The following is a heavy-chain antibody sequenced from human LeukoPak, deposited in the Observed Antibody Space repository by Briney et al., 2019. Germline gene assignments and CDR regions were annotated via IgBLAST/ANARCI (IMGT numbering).Heavy chain of an antibody. Sequence: SETLSLTCTVSGGSISSYYWSWIRQPLGKGLEWIGYIYYSGSTNYNPSLKSRVTISVGTSKNQFSLKLSSVTAADTAVYYCARQAGRYCSSTSCYTGGPWGQGTLVTVSS. J-gene: IGHJ5*02. CDR1: GGSISSYY. CDR2: IYYSGST. D-gene: IGHD2-2*02. CDR3: ARQAGRYCSSTSCYTGGP. V-gene: IGHV4-59*01.